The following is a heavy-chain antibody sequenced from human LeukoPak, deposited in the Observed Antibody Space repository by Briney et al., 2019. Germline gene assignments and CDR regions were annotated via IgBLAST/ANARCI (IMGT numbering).Heavy chain of an antibody. CDR1: GGTFSSYA. V-gene: IGHV1-69*01. J-gene: IGHJ4*02. Sequence: SVKVSCKASGGTFSSYAISWVRQAPGQGLEWMGGIIPIFGTANYEQKFQGRVTITADESTSTAYMELSSLRSEDTAVYYCARGATMVRFLEWLLFDYWGQGTLVTVSS. D-gene: IGHD3-3*01. CDR3: ARGATMVRFLEWLLFDY. CDR2: IIPIFGTA.